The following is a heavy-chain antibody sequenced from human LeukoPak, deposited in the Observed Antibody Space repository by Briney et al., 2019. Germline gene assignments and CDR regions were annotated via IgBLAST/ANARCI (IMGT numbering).Heavy chain of an antibody. CDR2: MNIDGSEK. Sequence: PGGSLRLSCAASGFTFSSYWTGWVRQAPGKRLEWVANMNIDGSEKYYADSVKGRFTISRDNARNSVYLQMNSLRVEDTAVYYCARDPVEWELLLDYWGQGTLVTVSS. J-gene: IGHJ4*02. CDR1: GFTFSSYW. CDR3: ARDPVEWELLLDY. V-gene: IGHV3-7*01. D-gene: IGHD1-26*01.